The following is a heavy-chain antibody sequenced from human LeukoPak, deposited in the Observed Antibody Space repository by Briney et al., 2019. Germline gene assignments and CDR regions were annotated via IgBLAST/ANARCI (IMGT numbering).Heavy chain of an antibody. CDR3: ARDNGYYDSSGYYPDY. D-gene: IGHD3-22*01. CDR1: GYTFTSYA. V-gene: IGHV1-3*01. J-gene: IGHJ4*02. Sequence: ASVKVSCKASGYTFTSYAMHWVRQARGQRVEWMGWINAGNGNTKYSQKFQGRVTITRDTSASTAYMELSSLRSEDTAVHYCARDNGYYDSSGYYPDYWGQGTLVTVSS. CDR2: INAGNGNT.